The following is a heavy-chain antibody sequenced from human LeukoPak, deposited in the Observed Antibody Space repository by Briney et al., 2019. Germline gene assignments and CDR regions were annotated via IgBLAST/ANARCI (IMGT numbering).Heavy chain of an antibody. V-gene: IGHV3-9*01. CDR3: AKSPLWFGELLSSDYFDY. J-gene: IGHJ4*02. CDR1: GFIFDDYA. Sequence: GGSLRLSCAASGFIFDDYAMHWVRQAPGKGLEWVSGISWKSISIGYADSVKGRFTISRDAAKNSLYLQMNSLRTEDTALYYCAKSPLWFGELLSSDYFDYWGQGTLVTVSS. CDR2: ISWKSISI. D-gene: IGHD3-10*01.